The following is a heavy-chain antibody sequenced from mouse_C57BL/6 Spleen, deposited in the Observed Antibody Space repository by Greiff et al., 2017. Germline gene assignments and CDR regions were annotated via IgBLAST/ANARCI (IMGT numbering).Heavy chain of an antibody. CDR1: GYAFSSYW. Sequence: VQGVESGAELVKPGASVKISCKASGYAFSSYWMNWVKQRPGKGLEWIGQIYPGDGDTNYNGKFKGKATLTADKSSSTAYMQLSSLTSEDSAVYFCARGGYDYDEGGFDYWGQGTTLTVSS. V-gene: IGHV1-80*01. CDR2: IYPGDGDT. CDR3: ARGGYDYDEGGFDY. D-gene: IGHD2-4*01. J-gene: IGHJ2*01.